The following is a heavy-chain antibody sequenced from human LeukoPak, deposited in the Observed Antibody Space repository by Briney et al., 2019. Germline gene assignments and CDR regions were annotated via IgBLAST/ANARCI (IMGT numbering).Heavy chain of an antibody. J-gene: IGHJ4*02. Sequence: PSETLSLTCTVSGGSISSYYWSWIRQPPGKGLEWIGYIYYSGSTNYNPSLKSRVTISVDTSKNQFSLKLSSVTAADTAVYYCARLGLSSSPDYYFDYWGQGTLVTVSS. CDR2: IYYSGST. V-gene: IGHV4-59*01. D-gene: IGHD6-6*01. CDR1: GGSISSYY. CDR3: ARLGLSSSPDYYFDY.